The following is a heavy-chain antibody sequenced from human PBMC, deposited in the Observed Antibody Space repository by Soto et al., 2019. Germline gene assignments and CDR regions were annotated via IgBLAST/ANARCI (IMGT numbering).Heavy chain of an antibody. Sequence: QITLKESGPTRVKPTQTLTLTCTLSGFSLNTAGGGVVWIRQPPGKALEWLALIYWNDDKRYSPSLNNRLTITRDTSRNQVVLTMNNMAPDDTGTYYCAHRPNWGRNGLGAWGQGTSVTVSS. D-gene: IGHD7-27*01. CDR2: IYWNDDK. V-gene: IGHV2-5*01. CDR3: AHRPNWGRNGLGA. J-gene: IGHJ6*02. CDR1: GFSLNTAGGG.